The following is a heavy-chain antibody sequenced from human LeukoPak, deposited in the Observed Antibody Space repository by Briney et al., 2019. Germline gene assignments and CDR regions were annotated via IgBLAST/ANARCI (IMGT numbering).Heavy chain of an antibody. V-gene: IGHV1-24*01. J-gene: IGHJ4*02. CDR2: FDPEDGET. CDR1: GYTLTELS. Sequence: ASVKVSCKVSGYTLTELSMHWVRQAPGKGLEWMGGFDPEDGETIYAQKFQGRVTITTDESTSTAYMELSSLRSEDTAVYYCARDRGVQKDYDFWSGYYGTQGYFDYWGQGTLVTVSS. D-gene: IGHD3-3*01. CDR3: ARDRGVQKDYDFWSGYYGTQGYFDY.